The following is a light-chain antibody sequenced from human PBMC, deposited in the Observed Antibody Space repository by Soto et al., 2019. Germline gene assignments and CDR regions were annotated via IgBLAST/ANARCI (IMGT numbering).Light chain of an antibody. J-gene: IGKJ1*01. V-gene: IGKV1-12*01. CDR3: QQAKSFPWT. CDR2: LTS. Sequence: DIHMTQSPASGSASVGYRVTITCRASQGISNYLDWYQQKPGKAPKLLIYLTSSLQSGVPSRFSGSGSGTDFTLIISSLQPEDFATYYCQQAKSFPWTLGQGTKVDI. CDR1: QGISNY.